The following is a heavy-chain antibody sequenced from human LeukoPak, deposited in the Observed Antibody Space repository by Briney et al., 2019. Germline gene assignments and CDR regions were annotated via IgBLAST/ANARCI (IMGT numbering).Heavy chain of an antibody. CDR2: ISSSGSTI. J-gene: IGHJ4*02. Sequence: PGGSLRLSCAASGFTFSDYYMNWIRQAPGKGLECISYISSSGSTIYYADSVKGRFTISRDNAKNSLYLQMNSLRAEDTAVYYCARAGDGYNLAIDYWGQGTLVTVSS. D-gene: IGHD5-24*01. CDR3: ARAGDGYNLAIDY. V-gene: IGHV3-11*01. CDR1: GFTFSDYY.